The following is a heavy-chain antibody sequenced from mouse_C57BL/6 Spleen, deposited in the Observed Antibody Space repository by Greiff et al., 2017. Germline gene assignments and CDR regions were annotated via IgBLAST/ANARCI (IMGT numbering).Heavy chain of an antibody. Sequence: EVQLQQSGPELVKPGASVKISCKASGYTFTDYYMNWVKQSHGMSLEWIGDINPNNGGTSYNQKFKGKATLTVDKSSSTAYMELRSLTSEDSAFYYCARSGRAWFAYWGQGTLVTVSA. CDR3: ARSGRAWFAY. CDR2: INPNNGGT. CDR1: GYTFTDYY. J-gene: IGHJ3*01. V-gene: IGHV1-26*01.